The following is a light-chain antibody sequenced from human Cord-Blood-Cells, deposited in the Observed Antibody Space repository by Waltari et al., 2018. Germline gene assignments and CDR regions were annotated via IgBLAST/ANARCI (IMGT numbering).Light chain of an antibody. V-gene: IGKV1-39*01. J-gene: IGKJ1*01. CDR1: QSISSY. Sequence: DIQMTQSPSSLSASVGASVTIPCRASQSISSYLNWYQQKPGKAPKLLIYAASSLQSGVPSRFSGSGSGTDFTLTISSLQPEDFATYYCQQSYSTPPWTFGQGTKVEIK. CDR3: QQSYSTPPWT. CDR2: AAS.